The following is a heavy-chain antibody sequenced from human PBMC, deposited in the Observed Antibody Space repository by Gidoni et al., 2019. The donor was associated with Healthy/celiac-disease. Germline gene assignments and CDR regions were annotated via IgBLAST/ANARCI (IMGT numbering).Heavy chain of an antibody. Sequence: EVQLVESGGGLVQPGGSLRLSCAASGFTFSSYWMSWVRQALGKGLECVANIKQDGSEKYYVDSVKGRFTISRDNAKNSLYLQMNSRRAEDTAVYYCARAPRSNWNYRYAFDIWGQGTMVTVSS. D-gene: IGHD1-7*01. V-gene: IGHV3-7*04. J-gene: IGHJ3*02. CDR3: ARAPRSNWNYRYAFDI. CDR2: IKQDGSEK. CDR1: GFTFSSYW.